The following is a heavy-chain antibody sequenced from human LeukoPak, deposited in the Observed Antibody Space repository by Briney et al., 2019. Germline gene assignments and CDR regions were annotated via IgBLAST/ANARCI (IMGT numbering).Heavy chain of an antibody. Sequence: SETLSLTCTVSGGSISSYYWSWIRQPPGKGLEWSGYIYYSVSTNYNPSLKSRVTISVDTSKNQFSLKLSSVTAADTAVYYCARVLVTGGSAFDIWGQGTMVTVSS. CDR1: GGSISSYY. CDR3: ARVLVTGGSAFDI. J-gene: IGHJ3*02. V-gene: IGHV4-59*01. D-gene: IGHD1-14*01. CDR2: IYYSVST.